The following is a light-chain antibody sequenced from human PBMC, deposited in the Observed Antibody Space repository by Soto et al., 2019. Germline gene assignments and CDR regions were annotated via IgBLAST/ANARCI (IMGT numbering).Light chain of an antibody. V-gene: IGLV2-14*01. CDR3: GSDTSSSTLLYV. J-gene: IGLJ1*01. Sequence: QSALTQPASVSGSPGQSITISCTGTSSDVGGYNYVSWYQQHPGKAPKLMIYDVSNRPSGVSNRFSGSKSGNTASLTISGLQAEDDAYYCGGSDTSSSTLLYVFGTGTKVTVL. CDR1: SSDVGGYNY. CDR2: DVS.